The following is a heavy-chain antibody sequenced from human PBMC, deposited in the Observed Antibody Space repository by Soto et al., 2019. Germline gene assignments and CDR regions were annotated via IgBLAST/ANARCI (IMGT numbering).Heavy chain of an antibody. CDR1: GYTFTSYG. CDR2: ISAYNGNT. CDR3: ARDTGPYYDFWSGQYNWFDP. D-gene: IGHD3-3*01. J-gene: IGHJ5*02. Sequence: GASVKVSCTASGYTFTSYGISCVRQAPGQGLEWMGWISAYNGNTNYAQKLQGRVTMTTDTSTSTAYMELRSLRSDDTAVYYCARDTGPYYDFWSGQYNWFDPWGQGTLVTVSS. V-gene: IGHV1-18*01.